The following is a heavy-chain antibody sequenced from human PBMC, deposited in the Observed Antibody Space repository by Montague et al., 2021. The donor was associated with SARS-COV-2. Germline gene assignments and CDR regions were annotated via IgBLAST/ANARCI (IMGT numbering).Heavy chain of an antibody. V-gene: IGHV4-4*02. CDR1: AGSIGSPNW. J-gene: IGHJ6*02. Sequence: SETLSLTCAVSAGSIGSPNWWNWVRQPPGKGLEWTGEIYYAGNTNYNPSLKSRVTIFIDKSKNHFSLQLSSVTAADTAVYYCARGGTYHYGMDVWGQGTTVAVSS. CDR3: ARGGTYHYGMDV. D-gene: IGHD3-16*01. CDR2: IYYAGNT.